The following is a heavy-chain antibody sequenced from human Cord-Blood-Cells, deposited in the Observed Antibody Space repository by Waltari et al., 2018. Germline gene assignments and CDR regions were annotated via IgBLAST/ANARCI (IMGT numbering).Heavy chain of an antibody. V-gene: IGHV1-69*01. CDR2: IIPIFGTA. CDR3: AREGSITMVQGVIAFDY. Sequence: QVQLVQSGAEVKKPGSSVKVSCKASGGTFSSYAISWVRQAPGQGLGWMGGIIPIFGTANYAQKFQGRVTITADESTSTAYMELSSLRSEDTAVYYCAREGSITMVQGVIAFDYWGQGTLVTVSS. CDR1: GGTFSSYA. J-gene: IGHJ4*02. D-gene: IGHD3-10*01.